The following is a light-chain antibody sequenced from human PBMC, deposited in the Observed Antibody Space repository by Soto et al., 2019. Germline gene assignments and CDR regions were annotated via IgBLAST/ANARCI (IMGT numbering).Light chain of an antibody. Sequence: EIVLTQSPGTLSLSPGERATLSCRASQSVTSDYFAWYQQKPGQAPKLLIYDASSRATGIPDRFSGSGSGTDFTLTISRLEPEDFAVYDCQQYGSSPLTFGGGTKVEIK. CDR3: QQYGSSPLT. CDR2: DAS. J-gene: IGKJ4*01. V-gene: IGKV3-20*01. CDR1: QSVTSDY.